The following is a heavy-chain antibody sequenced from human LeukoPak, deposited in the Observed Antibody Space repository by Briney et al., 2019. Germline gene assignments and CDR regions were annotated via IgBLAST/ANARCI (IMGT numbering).Heavy chain of an antibody. V-gene: IGHV3-74*01. J-gene: IGHJ3*02. Sequence: GGSLRLSCAAPGFTFSSYWMHWVRQAPGKGLVWVSRINSDGSSTSYADSVKGRFTISRDNAKNTLYLQMNSLRAEDTAVYYCARGWLRGAFDIWGQGTMVTVSS. CDR2: INSDGSST. CDR1: GFTFSSYW. CDR3: ARGWLRGAFDI. D-gene: IGHD5-12*01.